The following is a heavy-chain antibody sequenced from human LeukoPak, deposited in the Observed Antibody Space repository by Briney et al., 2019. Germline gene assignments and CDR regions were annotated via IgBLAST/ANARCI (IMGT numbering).Heavy chain of an antibody. V-gene: IGHV1-8*01. CDR2: MNPRDHT. CDR1: GYTSTSPD. D-gene: IGHD1-1*01. CDR3: ARDTTFSGFDV. J-gene: IGHJ3*01. Sequence: ASVKLSCKASGYTSTSPDINWVRQATGKGLEWLGWMNPRDHTGYAHKSQGRVTMTRDTSTNTAYMELSSLTSEDTAVYYCARDTTFSGFDVWGQGTMFSLS.